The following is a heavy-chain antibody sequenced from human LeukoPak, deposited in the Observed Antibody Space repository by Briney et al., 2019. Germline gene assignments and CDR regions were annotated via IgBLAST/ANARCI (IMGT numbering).Heavy chain of an antibody. V-gene: IGHV4-59*01. CDR1: GGSISTYY. Sequence: PETLSLTCTVSGGSISTYYWSWIRQPPGKGLEWIGYIYYSGSTNYNPSLKSRVTISVDTSKNQFSLKLSSVTAADTAVYYCARGSKYYGSGTWGQGTLVTVSS. J-gene: IGHJ5*02. D-gene: IGHD3-10*01. CDR2: IYYSGST. CDR3: ARGSKYYGSGT.